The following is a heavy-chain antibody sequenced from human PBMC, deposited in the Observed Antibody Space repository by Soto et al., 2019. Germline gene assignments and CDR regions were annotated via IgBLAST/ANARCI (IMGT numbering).Heavy chain of an antibody. V-gene: IGHV3-53*04. Sequence: LRRSCAASGFTVSSNYMSWVRQAPGKGLEWVSVIYSGGSTYYADSVKGRFTISRHNSKNTLYLQMNSLRAEDTAVYYCARVSSSTQDYYYYYMDVWGKGTTVTVSS. CDR2: IYSGGST. J-gene: IGHJ6*03. CDR1: GFTVSSNY. D-gene: IGHD2-2*01. CDR3: ARVSSSTQDYYYYYMDV.